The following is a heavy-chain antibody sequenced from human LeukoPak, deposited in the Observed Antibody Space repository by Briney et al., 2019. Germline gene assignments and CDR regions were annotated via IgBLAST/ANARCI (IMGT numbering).Heavy chain of an antibody. J-gene: IGHJ4*02. CDR1: GFTLSSYA. CDR2: ISGSDDST. D-gene: IGHD3-10*01. CDR3: AKGHYYGSGSYWV. V-gene: IGHV3-23*01. Sequence: GGSLRLSCVASGFTLSSYAMTWVRQAPGKGLEWVSAISGSDDSTYYADSVKGRFTISRDNSKNTLYLQMNSLRAEDTAVYYCAKGHYYGSGSYWVWGQGTLVTVSS.